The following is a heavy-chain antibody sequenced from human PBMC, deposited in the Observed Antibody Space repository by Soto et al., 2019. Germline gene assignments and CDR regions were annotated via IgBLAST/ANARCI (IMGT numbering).Heavy chain of an antibody. D-gene: IGHD7-27*01. CDR1: GFTFNKYW. J-gene: IGHJ6*02. CDR3: ALGRTGLDV. V-gene: IGHV3-7*01. Sequence: EVQLVESGGGLVQPGGSLRLSCAASGFTFNKYWMTWVRQAPGKGLEWVANIQQVGSEKYYVGSVQARFTMSRDNADNSLYLQMNGLRAVDTAVYYCALGRTGLDVWGQGTTVTVSS. CDR2: IQQVGSEK.